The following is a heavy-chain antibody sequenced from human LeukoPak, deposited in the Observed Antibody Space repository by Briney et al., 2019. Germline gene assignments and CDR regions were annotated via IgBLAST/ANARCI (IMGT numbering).Heavy chain of an antibody. Sequence: SETLSLTCTVSGGSISSSSYYWGWIRQPPGKGLEWIGSIYYSGSTYYNPSLKSRVTISVDTSKNQFSLRLSSVTAADTAVYYCAREATVVTQDFDYWGQGTLVTVSS. V-gene: IGHV4-39*07. CDR2: IYYSGST. CDR3: AREATVVTQDFDY. J-gene: IGHJ4*02. CDR1: GGSISSSSYY. D-gene: IGHD4-23*01.